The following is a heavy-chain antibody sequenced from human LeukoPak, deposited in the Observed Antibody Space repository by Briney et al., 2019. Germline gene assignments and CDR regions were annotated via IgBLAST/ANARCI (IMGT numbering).Heavy chain of an antibody. V-gene: IGHV3-23*01. CDR2: ISGSGGST. D-gene: IGHD4-17*01. CDR3: AKSGLRREGFIDY. Sequence: PGGSLRLSCAASGFTFSSYAMSWVRQAPGKGLEWVSAISGSGGSTYYADSVKGRFTISRDNSKNTLYLQMNSLRAEDTAVYYGAKSGLRREGFIDYWGQGTLVTVSS. CDR1: GFTFSSYA. J-gene: IGHJ4*02.